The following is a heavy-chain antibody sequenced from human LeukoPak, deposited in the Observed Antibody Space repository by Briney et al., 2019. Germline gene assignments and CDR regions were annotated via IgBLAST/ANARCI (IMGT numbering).Heavy chain of an antibody. J-gene: IGHJ4*02. D-gene: IGHD3-22*01. CDR3: AKEHYDSSGCFDY. Sequence: GGSLRLSCAASGFTFSSYSMNWVRQAPGKGLEWVSAISGSGGSTYYADSVKGRFTISRDNSKNTLYLQMNSLRAEDTAVYYCAKEHYDSSGCFDYWGQGTLVTVSS. CDR2: ISGSGGST. V-gene: IGHV3-23*01. CDR1: GFTFSSYS.